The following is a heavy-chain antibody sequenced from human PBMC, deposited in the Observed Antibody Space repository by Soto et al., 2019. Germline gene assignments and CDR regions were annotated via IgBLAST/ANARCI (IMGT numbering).Heavy chain of an antibody. Sequence: SVKVSCKASGGTFSSYAISWVRQAPGQGLEWMGGIIPIFGTANYAQKFQGRVTITADESTSTAYMELSSLRSEDTAVYYCARHYGDSITNAFDIWGQGTMVTVSS. CDR2: IIPIFGTA. D-gene: IGHD4-17*01. CDR1: GGTFSSYA. V-gene: IGHV1-69*13. CDR3: ARHYGDSITNAFDI. J-gene: IGHJ3*02.